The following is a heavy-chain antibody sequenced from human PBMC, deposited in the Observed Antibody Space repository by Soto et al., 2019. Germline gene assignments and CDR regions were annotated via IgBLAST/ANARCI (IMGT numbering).Heavy chain of an antibody. CDR3: VKEMAPAAIGSLYYYYCMHV. D-gene: IGHD2-2*01. V-gene: IGHV3-64D*06. CDR1: PLSCSNYA. CDR2: FSSKGGTT. Sequence: PWGSLRLSCSASPLSCSNYALHRARQAQGKGQQYVSGFSSKGGTTYSAASVKGRFTISRGNSKNTPYPQMSSLRPEDTAVYYCVKEMAPAAIGSLYYYYCMHVYGRRTTCTVCS. J-gene: IGHJ6*02.